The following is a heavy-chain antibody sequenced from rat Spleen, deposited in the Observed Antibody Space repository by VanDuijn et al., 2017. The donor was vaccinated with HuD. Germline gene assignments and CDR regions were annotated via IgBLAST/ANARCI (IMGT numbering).Heavy chain of an antibody. CDR2: ISSGGRNT. V-gene: IGHV5-25*01. D-gene: IGHD1-4*01. Sequence: EVQLVESGGGLVQPGRSMKLSCAASGLSFSNYDMAWVRQAPTKGLEWVASISSGGRNTYYRDSVKGRFTISRDNAKNTLSLQMDSLRTEDTATYYCATPTPGIPFAYWGQGTLVTVSS. J-gene: IGHJ3*01. CDR3: ATPTPGIPFAY. CDR1: GLSFSNYD.